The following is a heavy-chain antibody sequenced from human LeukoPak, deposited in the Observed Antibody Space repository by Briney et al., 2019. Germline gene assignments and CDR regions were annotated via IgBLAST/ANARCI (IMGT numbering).Heavy chain of an antibody. Sequence: PGGSLRLSCAASGFTFSNYWMSWVRQAPGKGLEWVANIKNDGNKKYYVDSVKGRFTISRDNAKNSLYLQMNSLRVEDTAVYHCASLNNDDYWGQGTLVTVPS. D-gene: IGHD1-1*01. J-gene: IGHJ4*02. CDR2: IKNDGNKK. CDR1: GFTFSNYW. V-gene: IGHV3-7*01. CDR3: ASLNNDDY.